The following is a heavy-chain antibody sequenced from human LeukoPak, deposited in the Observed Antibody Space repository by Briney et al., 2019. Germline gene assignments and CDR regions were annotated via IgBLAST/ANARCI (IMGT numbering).Heavy chain of an antibody. J-gene: IGHJ4*02. V-gene: IGHV4-59*11. CDR1: GGSISSHY. D-gene: IGHD6-19*01. CDR2: IYYSGST. CDR3: ARARYSSGWYGY. Sequence: SETLSLTCTVSGGSISSHYWSWIRQPPGKGLEWIGYIYYSGSTNYNPSLKSRVTISVDTSKNQFSLKLSSVTAADTAVYYCARARYSSGWYGYWGQGTLVTVSS.